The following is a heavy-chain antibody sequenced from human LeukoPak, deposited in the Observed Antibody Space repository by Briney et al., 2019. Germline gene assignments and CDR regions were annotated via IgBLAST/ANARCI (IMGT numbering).Heavy chain of an antibody. Sequence: SETLSLTCTVSGGSISTSNYYWGWIRQPPGKGLEWIGNIFYSGSTYYSPSLKSRVTISLDTSRNQFSLKLSSVTAADTAVYYCAREPIPRYTYYDYVWGSYRRDYWGQGTLVTVSS. D-gene: IGHD3-16*02. V-gene: IGHV4-39*07. CDR3: AREPIPRYTYYDYVWGSYRRDY. CDR1: GGSISTSNYY. CDR2: IFYSGST. J-gene: IGHJ4*02.